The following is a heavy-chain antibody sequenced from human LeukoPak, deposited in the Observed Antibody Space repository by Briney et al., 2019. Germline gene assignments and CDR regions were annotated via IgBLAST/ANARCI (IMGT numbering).Heavy chain of an antibody. J-gene: IGHJ3*02. D-gene: IGHD3-22*01. CDR3: ARDSYPEDYYDSSGYHDAFDI. CDR2: ISSSSSTI. CDR1: GFTFSSYS. Sequence: GGSLRLSCAASGFTFSSYSMNWVRQAPGKGLEWVSYISSSSSTIYHADSVKGRFTISRDNAKNSLYLQMNSLRAEDTAVYYCARDSYPEDYYDSSGYHDAFDIWGQGTMVTVSS. V-gene: IGHV3-48*04.